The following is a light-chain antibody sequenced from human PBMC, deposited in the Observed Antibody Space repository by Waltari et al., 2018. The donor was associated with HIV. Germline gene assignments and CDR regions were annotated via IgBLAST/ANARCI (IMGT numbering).Light chain of an antibody. J-gene: IGLJ1*01. V-gene: IGLV1-40*01. CDR2: ADY. CDR3: QSYDSSLSGSFV. CDR1: SPNLGAGSD. Sequence: YVLTQPPSVSGAQGQRVTISCTGRSPNLGAGSDVPRFQQLPGTAPNLLIYADYNRPSGVPDRFSGSKPGTSASLAITGLQAEDEADYYCQSYDSSLSGSFVFGTGTKVTVL.